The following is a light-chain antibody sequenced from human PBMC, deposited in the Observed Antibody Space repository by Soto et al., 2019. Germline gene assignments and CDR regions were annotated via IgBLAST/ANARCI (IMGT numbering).Light chain of an antibody. CDR3: KKLYSYSS. J-gene: IGKJ5*01. V-gene: IGKV1-9*01. CDR2: AAS. Sequence: DIQLTQSPSFVSASVGERVTITCRASQDIGRYLAWYQQKPGEAPKLLISAASTLQSGVPSRFSGSGSGTELTFTISYLLPEDFATYYCKKLYSYSSFGQGTRLETK. CDR1: QDIGRY.